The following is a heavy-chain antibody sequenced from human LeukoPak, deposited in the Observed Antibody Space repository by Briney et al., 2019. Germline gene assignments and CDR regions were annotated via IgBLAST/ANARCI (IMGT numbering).Heavy chain of an antibody. Sequence: SETLSLTCAVYGGSFSGYYWSWIRQPPGKGLEWIGEINHSGSTNYNPSLKSRVTMSVDTSKNQFSLKLSSVTAADTAVYYCARDRGTWNDDGFDYWGQGALVTVSS. V-gene: IGHV4-34*01. D-gene: IGHD1-1*01. CDR2: INHSGST. J-gene: IGHJ4*02. CDR1: GGSFSGYY. CDR3: ARDRGTWNDDGFDY.